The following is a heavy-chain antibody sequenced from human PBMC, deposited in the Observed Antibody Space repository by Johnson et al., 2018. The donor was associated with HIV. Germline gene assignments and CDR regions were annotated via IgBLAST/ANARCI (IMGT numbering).Heavy chain of an antibody. CDR2: INWHSVRI. D-gene: IGHD3-3*02. Sequence: EVQLVESGGGVVRPGGSLRLSCAASGFTFDDYGMSWVRQAPGKGLEWVSGINWHSVRIGCADSVKGRFTISRDNAKNTLYLQRNSLRADDTAAYYGARELSHDAFDIWGQGTMVTVSS. V-gene: IGHV3-20*04. J-gene: IGHJ3*02. CDR1: GFTFDDYG. CDR3: ARELSHDAFDI.